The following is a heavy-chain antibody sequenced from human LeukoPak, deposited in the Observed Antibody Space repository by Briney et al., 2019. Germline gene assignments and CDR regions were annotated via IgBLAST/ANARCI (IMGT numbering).Heavy chain of an antibody. CDR2: INPSGGST. D-gene: IGHD5-24*01. J-gene: IGHJ6*02. Sequence: ASVKVSCKASGYTFTSYYMHWVRQAPGQGLEWMGIINPSGGSTSYAQKFQGRVTMTRDTSTSTVYMELSSLRSEDTAVYYCAREDRMATIRYYYYGMDVWGQGTTVTVSS. CDR1: GYTFTSYY. CDR3: AREDRMATIRYYYYGMDV. V-gene: IGHV1-46*01.